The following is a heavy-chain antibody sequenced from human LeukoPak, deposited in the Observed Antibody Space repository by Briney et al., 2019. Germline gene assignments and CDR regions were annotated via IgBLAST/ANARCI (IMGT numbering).Heavy chain of an antibody. D-gene: IGHD3-22*01. CDR1: GYTFTSYY. J-gene: IGHJ4*02. Sequence: ASVKVSCKASGYTFTSYYMHWVRQAPGQGLEWMGIINPSGGSTSYAQKFQGRVTITADESTSTAYMELSSLRSEDTAVYYCARGYYDSSGFKGFYYFDYWGQGTLVTVSS. V-gene: IGHV1-46*01. CDR2: INPSGGST. CDR3: ARGYYDSSGFKGFYYFDY.